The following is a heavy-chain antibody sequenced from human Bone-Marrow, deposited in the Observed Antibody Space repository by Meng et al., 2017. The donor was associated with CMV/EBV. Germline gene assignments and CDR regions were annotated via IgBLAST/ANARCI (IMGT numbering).Heavy chain of an antibody. CDR1: GFTFSSYA. CDR3: AKDGNPWNNGVDY. CDR2: ISGSGGST. J-gene: IGHJ4*02. V-gene: IGHV3-23*01. Sequence: GESLKISCAASGFTFSSYAMSWVRQAPGKGLEWVSDISGSGGSTYYADSVKGRFTISRDNSKNTLYLQMNSLRAEDTAVYYCAKDGNPWNNGVDYWGQGTLVTVSS. D-gene: IGHD1/OR15-1a*01.